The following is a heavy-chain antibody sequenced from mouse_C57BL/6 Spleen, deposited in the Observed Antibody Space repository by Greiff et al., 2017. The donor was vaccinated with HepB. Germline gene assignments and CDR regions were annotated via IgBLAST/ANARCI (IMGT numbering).Heavy chain of an antibody. CDR2: IDPSDSYT. Sequence: QVQLQQPGAELVMPGASVKLSCKASGYTFTSYWMHWVKQRPGQGLEWIGEIDPSDSYTNYNQKFKGKSTLTVDISSSTAYMQLSSLTSEDSAVYYCARGAAQATAFAYWGQGTLVTVSA. CDR3: ARGAAQATAFAY. D-gene: IGHD3-2*02. J-gene: IGHJ3*01. V-gene: IGHV1-69*01. CDR1: GYTFTSYW.